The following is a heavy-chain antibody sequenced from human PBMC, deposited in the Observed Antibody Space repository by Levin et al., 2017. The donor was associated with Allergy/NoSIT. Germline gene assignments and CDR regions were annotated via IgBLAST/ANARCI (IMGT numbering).Heavy chain of an antibody. D-gene: IGHD6-13*01. CDR3: AKDVVFGTSSWSLDF. CDR2: ISYDESDK. CDR1: GFTFRSFG. V-gene: IGHV3-30*18. Sequence: GGSLRLSCAASGFTFRSFGMHWVRQAPGKGLEWVAVISYDESDKFYADSVKGRFTISRDNTKNTLYLQMNSLRREDAAVYYCAKDVVFGTSSWSLDFWGQGTLVTVSS. J-gene: IGHJ4*02.